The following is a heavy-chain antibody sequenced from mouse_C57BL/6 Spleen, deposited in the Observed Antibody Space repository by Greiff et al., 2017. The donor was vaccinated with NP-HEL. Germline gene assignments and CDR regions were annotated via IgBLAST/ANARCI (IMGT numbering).Heavy chain of an antibody. J-gene: IGHJ2*01. CDR2: IYPRSGNT. V-gene: IGHV1-81*01. CDR3: ARVGDYYGGSYYYFDY. Sequence: QVQLQQSGAELARPGASVKLSCKASGYTFTSYGISWVKQRTGQGLEWIGEIYPRSGNTYYNEKFKGKATLTADKSSSTAYMELRSLTSEDSAVYFCARVGDYYGGSYYYFDYWGQGTTLTVSS. D-gene: IGHD1-1*01. CDR1: GYTFTSYG.